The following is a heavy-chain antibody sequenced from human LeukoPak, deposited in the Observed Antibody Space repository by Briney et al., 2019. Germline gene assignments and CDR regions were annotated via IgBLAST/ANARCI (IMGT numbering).Heavy chain of an antibody. CDR2: INHDGTGT. CDR3: ATVSEY. CDR1: GFTFTNYW. Sequence: PGGFLRLSCAASGFTFTNYWMHWVRQAPGKGLVWVSGINHDGTGTYYADSVKGRFTISRDNAKNTVDLQMNGLRAEDTTVDYCATVSEYWGQGTLVTVSS. V-gene: IGHV3-74*01. J-gene: IGHJ4*02.